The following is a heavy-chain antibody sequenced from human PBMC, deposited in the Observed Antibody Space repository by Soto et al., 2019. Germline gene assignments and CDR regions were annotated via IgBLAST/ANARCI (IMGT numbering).Heavy chain of an antibody. V-gene: IGHV1-69*13. CDR2: IIPIFGTA. J-gene: IGHJ6*02. CDR1: GGTFSSYA. CDR3: AREAIAARPIYYYGMDV. D-gene: IGHD6-6*01. Sequence: ASVKVSCKASGGTFSSYAISWVRQAPGQGLEWMGGIIPIFGTANYAQKFQGRVTITADESTSTAYMELSSLRSEDTAVYYCAREAIAARPIYYYGMDVWGQGTTVTVSS.